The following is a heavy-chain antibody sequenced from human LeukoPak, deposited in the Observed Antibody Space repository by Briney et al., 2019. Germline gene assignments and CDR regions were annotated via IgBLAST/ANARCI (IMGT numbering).Heavy chain of an antibody. CDR3: AYAYGGAYFDY. CDR2: ISYDGSNK. J-gene: IGHJ4*02. V-gene: IGHV3-30*03. Sequence: PGRSLRLSCAASGFTFSSYGMHWVRQAPGKGLEWVAVISYDGSNKYYADSVRGRFTISRDNSKNTLYLQMNSLRAEDTAVYYCAYAYGGAYFDYWGQGTLVTVSS. CDR1: GFTFSSYG. D-gene: IGHD4-23*01.